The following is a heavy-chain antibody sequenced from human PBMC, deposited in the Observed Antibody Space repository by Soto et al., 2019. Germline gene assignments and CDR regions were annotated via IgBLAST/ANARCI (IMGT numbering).Heavy chain of an antibody. Sequence: EVQLVESGGGLAQPGGSVRLSCAASGFTLSSDAMDWVRQAPGKGLEYVSGISSNGIGTYYANSVKGRFTISRDNSKNTVYLQMDSLRPEDMAVYYCARRARADYYYMDVWGKGTTVTVS. CDR1: GFTLSSDA. D-gene: IGHD6-6*01. J-gene: IGHJ6*03. V-gene: IGHV3-64*01. CDR3: ARRARADYYYMDV. CDR2: ISSNGIGT.